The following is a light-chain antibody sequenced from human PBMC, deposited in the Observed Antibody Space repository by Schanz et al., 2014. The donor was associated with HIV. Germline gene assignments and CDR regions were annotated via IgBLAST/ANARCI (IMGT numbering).Light chain of an antibody. V-gene: IGKV3-15*01. CDR2: GAS. J-gene: IGKJ1*01. CDR1: QSVSSN. Sequence: EIVMTQSPATLSVSPGERATLSCRASQSVSSNLAWYQQKPGQAPRLLIYGASTRATGIPARFSGSGSGTEFTLTISSLQPDDFAVYYCQQYGSSPTFGQGTKVEIK. CDR3: QQYGSSPT.